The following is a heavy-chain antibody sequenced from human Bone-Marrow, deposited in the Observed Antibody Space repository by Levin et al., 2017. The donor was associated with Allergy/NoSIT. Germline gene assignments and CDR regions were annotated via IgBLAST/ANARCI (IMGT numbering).Heavy chain of an antibody. CDR1: GFTFSNSG. CDR2: ISYDGGKQ. Sequence: LSLTCAASGFTFSNSGLHWARQAPGKGLEWVAVISYDGGKQYYADSVKDRFTISRDNSNNTVYLQMSSLKTEDTAVYYCAKGIMATTPGVYYFYFYGMDVWGQGTTVTVTS. V-gene: IGHV3-30*18. D-gene: IGHD1-26*01. J-gene: IGHJ6*02. CDR3: AKGIMATTPGVYYFYFYGMDV.